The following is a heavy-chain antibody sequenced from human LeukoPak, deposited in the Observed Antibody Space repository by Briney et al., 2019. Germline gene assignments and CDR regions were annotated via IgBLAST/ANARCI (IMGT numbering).Heavy chain of an antibody. CDR2: VSYDASHK. CDR3: AKHSSSWYVAEGEPLSHYGMDV. D-gene: IGHD6-13*01. Sequence: PGGSLRLSCAASGFTFSSYGIPWVRQAPGKGLEWVAVVSYDASHKFYADSVKGRFTISRDNSKNTVYLQMTSLRAEDTAVYYCAKHSSSWYVAEGEPLSHYGMDVWGQGTTVTVS. J-gene: IGHJ6*02. V-gene: IGHV3-30*18. CDR1: GFTFSSYG.